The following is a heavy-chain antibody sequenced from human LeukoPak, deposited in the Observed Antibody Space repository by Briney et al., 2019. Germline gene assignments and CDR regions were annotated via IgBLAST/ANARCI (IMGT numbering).Heavy chain of an antibody. CDR3: ARVESSTSCPMDY. J-gene: IGHJ4*02. V-gene: IGHV1-18*01. CDR2: ISAYNGNT. D-gene: IGHD2-2*01. CDR1: GYTFTSYG. Sequence: ASVNVSCTASGYTFTSYGISWVRQAPGQGLEWMGGISAYNGNTNYAQKLQGRVTMTTETSTSTAYMELRSLRSDDTAVYYCARVESSTSCPMDYWGQGTLVTVSS.